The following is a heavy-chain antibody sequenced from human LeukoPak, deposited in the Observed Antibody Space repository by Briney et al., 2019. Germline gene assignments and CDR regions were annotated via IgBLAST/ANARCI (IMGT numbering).Heavy chain of an antibody. CDR2: VNPNSGGT. J-gene: IGHJ3*02. V-gene: IGHV1-2*06. D-gene: IGHD3-22*01. Sequence: ASVKVSRKASGYTFTGYYMHWVRQAPGRGLEWMGRVNPNSGGTNYTQKFQGRVTMTRDTSISTAYMELSRLRSDDTAVYYCAREIGRITMIVVVANDAFDIWGQGTMVTVSS. CDR3: AREIGRITMIVVVANDAFDI. CDR1: GYTFTGYY.